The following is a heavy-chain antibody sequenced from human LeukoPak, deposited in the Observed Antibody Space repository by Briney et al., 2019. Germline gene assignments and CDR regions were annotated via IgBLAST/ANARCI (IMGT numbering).Heavy chain of an antibody. CDR1: GFTFDDYA. CDR2: ISWNSGSI. CDR3: ARAYDSSGYYFDY. D-gene: IGHD3-22*01. J-gene: IGHJ4*02. V-gene: IGHV3-9*01. Sequence: GGSLRLSCAASGFTFDDYAMHWVRQAPGKGLEWVSGISWNSGSIGYADSVKGRFTISRDNAKNSLYLQMNSLRAEDTALYYCARAYDSSGYYFDYWGQGTLVTVSS.